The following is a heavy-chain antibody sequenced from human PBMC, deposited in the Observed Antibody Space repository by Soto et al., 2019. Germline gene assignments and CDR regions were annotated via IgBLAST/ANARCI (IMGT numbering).Heavy chain of an antibody. V-gene: IGHV3-48*03. CDR1: GFTFSSYE. D-gene: IGHD3-10*01. J-gene: IGHJ6*02. Sequence: SLRLSCAASGFTFSSYEMNWVRQAPGKGLEWVSYISSSGSTIYYADSVKGRFTISRDNAKNSLYLQMNSLRAEDTAVYYCARDTDRGENYYYYGMDVWGQGTTVTVSS. CDR2: ISSSGSTI. CDR3: ARDTDRGENYYYYGMDV.